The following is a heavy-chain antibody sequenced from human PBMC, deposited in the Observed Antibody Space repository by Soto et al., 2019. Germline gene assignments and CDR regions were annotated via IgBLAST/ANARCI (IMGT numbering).Heavy chain of an antibody. Sequence: GGSLRLSCTGSGFTFGDYHMSWFRQAPGKGLQWVGVIRSNRYGGTVEYAASVKGRFTISRDDPKTVAYLQMNSLKTEDSAVYYCTRISTLVGGVYYHMGVWGKGTTVTVSS. CDR3: TRISTLVGGVYYHMGV. CDR1: GFTFGDYH. V-gene: IGHV3-49*03. D-gene: IGHD3-10*01. CDR2: IRSNRYGGTV. J-gene: IGHJ6*03.